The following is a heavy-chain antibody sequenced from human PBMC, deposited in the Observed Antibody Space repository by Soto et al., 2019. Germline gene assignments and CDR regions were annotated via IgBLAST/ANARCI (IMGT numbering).Heavy chain of an antibody. Sequence: EVQLVESGGGLVQPGESLRLSCAASGFTFDYYWMHWVRQAPGKGLVWGSRVHSGGTTTTYADSVKGRFTISRDNARNTVSLQMSSLRAEDTAIYYCARGDRGGFDLWGHGTMVTVSS. D-gene: IGHD3-10*01. V-gene: IGHV3-74*01. CDR3: ARGDRGGFDL. CDR2: VHSGGTTT. CDR1: GFTFDYYW. J-gene: IGHJ3*01.